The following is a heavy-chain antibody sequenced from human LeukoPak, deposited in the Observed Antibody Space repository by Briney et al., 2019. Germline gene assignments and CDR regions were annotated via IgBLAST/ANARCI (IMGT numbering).Heavy chain of an antibody. D-gene: IGHD5-18*01. CDR3: ARVLRGYSYGPFDY. J-gene: IGHJ4*02. Sequence: SGTLSLTCTVSGGSISSYYWSWIRLPPGKGLEYIGYIYYSGSTNYNPSLKSRVTISVDTSKNQFSLKLSSVTAADTAVYYCARVLRGYSYGPFDYWGQGTLVTVSS. CDR1: GGSISSYY. CDR2: IYYSGST. V-gene: IGHV4-59*01.